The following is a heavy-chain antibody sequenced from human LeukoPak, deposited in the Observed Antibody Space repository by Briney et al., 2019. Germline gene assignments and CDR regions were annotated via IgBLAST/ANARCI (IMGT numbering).Heavy chain of an antibody. J-gene: IGHJ4*02. V-gene: IGHV3-23*01. D-gene: IGHD2-15*01. CDR1: EFTFSSYA. CDR2: TSGSGGST. Sequence: GGSLRLSCAASEFTFSSYAMSWVRQAPGKGLEWVSGTSGSGGSTYYAGSVKGRFTISRDNSKNTLYLQMNSLRVEDTAVYYCAKNGGSQCYSHLDSWGQGTLVTVSS. CDR3: AKNGGSQCYSHLDS.